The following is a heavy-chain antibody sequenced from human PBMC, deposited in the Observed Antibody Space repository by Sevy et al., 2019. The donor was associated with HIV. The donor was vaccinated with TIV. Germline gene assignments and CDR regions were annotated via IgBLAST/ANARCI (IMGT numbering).Heavy chain of an antibody. D-gene: IGHD1-26*01. CDR1: GFTFSDYY. J-gene: IGHJ3*01. Sequence: GGSLRLSCAASGFTFSDYYMSWIRQAPGKGLEWVSYISSSGSTIYYADSVKGRFTISRDNAKNSLYLQMNSLRAEDTAGDYCARDGEWEIQTAFDFWGQGTMVTVSS. V-gene: IGHV3-11*01. CDR2: ISSSGSTI. CDR3: ARDGEWEIQTAFDF.